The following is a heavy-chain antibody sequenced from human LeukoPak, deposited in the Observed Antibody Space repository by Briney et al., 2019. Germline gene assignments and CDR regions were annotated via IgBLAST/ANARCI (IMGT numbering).Heavy chain of an antibody. V-gene: IGHV4-59*01. CDR1: GGSISSYY. CDR2: IYYSGST. CDR3: ASVAARYVGMDV. J-gene: IGHJ6*02. Sequence: SETLSLTCTVSGGSISSYYWSWIRQPPGKGLEWIGYIYYSGSTNYNPSLKSRVTISVDTSKKQVSLNLSSVTAADTAVYYCASVAARYVGMDVWGQGTTVTVSS. D-gene: IGHD6-6*01.